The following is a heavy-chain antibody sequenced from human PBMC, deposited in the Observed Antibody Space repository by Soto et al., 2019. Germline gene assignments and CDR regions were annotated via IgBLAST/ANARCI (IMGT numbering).Heavy chain of an antibody. J-gene: IGHJ3*02. Sequence: SVKVSCKASGYTFTYRYLHWVRQAPGQALEWMGWITPFNGNTNYAQKFQDRVTITRDRSMSTAYMELSSLRSEDTAMYYCERLLSSGRADDAFDIWGQGTMVTVSS. CDR1: GYTFTYRY. V-gene: IGHV1-45*02. CDR2: ITPFNGNT. D-gene: IGHD6-19*01. CDR3: ERLLSSGRADDAFDI.